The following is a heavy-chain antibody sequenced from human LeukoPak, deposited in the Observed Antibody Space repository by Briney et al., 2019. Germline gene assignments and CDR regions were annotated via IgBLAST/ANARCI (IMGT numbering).Heavy chain of an antibody. V-gene: IGHV3-33*01. CDR3: ARDRRRGYCSSTSCYIPYYFDY. J-gene: IGHJ4*02. D-gene: IGHD2-2*02. CDR1: GFTFSSYG. Sequence: GRSLRLSCAAAGFTFSSYGMHWVRQAPGKGLGWVAVIWYDGSNKYYAVTVKGRFTISRDKSKTTPYLQINSMRAEDTAVYSCARDRRRGYCSSTSCYIPYYFDYWGQGTLVTVSS. CDR2: IWYDGSNK.